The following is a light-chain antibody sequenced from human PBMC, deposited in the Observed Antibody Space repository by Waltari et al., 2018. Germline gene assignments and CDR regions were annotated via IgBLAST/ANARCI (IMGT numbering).Light chain of an antibody. CDR3: SSPTTRSTQV. Sequence: QSGLTQSASVSGSPGQSITISCIGTSSDIGAYDYVSWYQQHPGNAPKLLIYDVRDRPSGGSQRFSGSKSGNAASLTISGRQAEDEATYYCSSPTTRSTQVFGSGTKVTV. CDR2: DVR. V-gene: IGLV2-14*01. J-gene: IGLJ1*01. CDR1: SSDIGAYDY.